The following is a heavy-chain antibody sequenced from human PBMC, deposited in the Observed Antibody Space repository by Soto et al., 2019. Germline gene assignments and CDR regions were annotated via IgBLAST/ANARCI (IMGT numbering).Heavy chain of an antibody. D-gene: IGHD3-16*01. CDR3: AARGATGSSYYSGLDV. J-gene: IGHJ6*02. Sequence: SVKVSCKASGFTFTSSAVQWVRQARGQRLEWIGWIVVGSGNTNYAQKFRERVTITRDMSTGTAYMQLSSLRSDDTAVYYCAARGATGSSYYSGLDVWGQGTTVTV. CDR1: GFTFTSSA. V-gene: IGHV1-58*01. CDR2: IVVGSGNT.